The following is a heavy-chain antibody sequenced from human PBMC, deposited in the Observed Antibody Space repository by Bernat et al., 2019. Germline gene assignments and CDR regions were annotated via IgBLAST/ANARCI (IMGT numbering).Heavy chain of an antibody. D-gene: IGHD2-15*01. CDR1: GGSISSSSYY. CDR2: IYYSGST. J-gene: IGHJ4*02. CDR3: ARQVYCSGGSCLDY. V-gene: IGHV4-39*01. Sequence: QLQLQESGPGLVKPSETLSLTCTVSGGSISSSSYYWGWIRQPPGKGLERIGSIYYSGSTYYNPSLKSRVTISVDTSKNQFSLKLSSVTAADTAVYYCARQVYCSGGSCLDYWGQGTLVTVSS.